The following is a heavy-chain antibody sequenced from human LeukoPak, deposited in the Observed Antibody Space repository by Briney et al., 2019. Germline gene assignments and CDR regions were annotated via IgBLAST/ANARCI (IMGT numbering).Heavy chain of an antibody. CDR3: ARGGIRYCGSTSCYTGWFDP. J-gene: IGHJ5*02. CDR2: INPSGGST. D-gene: IGHD2-2*02. V-gene: IGHV1-46*01. Sequence: ASVKVSCKASGYTFTSYYMHWVRQAPGQGLEWMGIINPSGGSTSYAQKFQGRVTMTRDTSTSTVYMELSSLRSEDTAVYYCARGGIRYCGSTSCYTGWFDPWGQGTLVTVSS. CDR1: GYTFTSYY.